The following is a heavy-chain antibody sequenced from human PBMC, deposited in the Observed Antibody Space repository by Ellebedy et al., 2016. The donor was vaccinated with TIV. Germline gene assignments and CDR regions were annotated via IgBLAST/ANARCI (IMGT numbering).Heavy chain of an antibody. CDR3: GRDSGKVVTL. CDR1: GFTFSTRW. Sequence: GESLKISXAASGFTFSTRWMSWVRQAPGKGLELVANINHDETETYYVDSVTGRFTISRDNAKNSVYLQMNSLRAEDTAVYYCGRDSGKVVTLWGQGTLVTVSS. V-gene: IGHV3-7*01. D-gene: IGHD2-21*02. J-gene: IGHJ4*02. CDR2: INHDETET.